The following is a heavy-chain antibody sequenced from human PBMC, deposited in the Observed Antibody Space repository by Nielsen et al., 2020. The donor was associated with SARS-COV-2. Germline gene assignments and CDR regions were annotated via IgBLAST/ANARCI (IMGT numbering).Heavy chain of an antibody. Sequence: GESLKISCVASGFSFNTYSMNWVRQAPGKGLEWVSYISGGSATIYYADSVKGRFTISRDNVKNSLYLQLSSLSAEDTAVYYRARSPFHRSSWYGMDVWGQGTTVTVSS. CDR2: ISGGSATI. V-gene: IGHV3-48*01. D-gene: IGHD6-13*01. CDR1: GFSFNTYS. J-gene: IGHJ6*02. CDR3: ARSPFHRSSWYGMDV.